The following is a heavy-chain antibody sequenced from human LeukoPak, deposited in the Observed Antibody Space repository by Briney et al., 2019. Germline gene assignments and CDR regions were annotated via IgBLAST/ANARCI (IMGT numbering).Heavy chain of an antibody. CDR2: INHSGST. CDR3: ARVKYSSSSLDY. Sequence: SETLSLTCAVYGGSFSGYYWSWIRQPPGKGLEWIGEINHSGSTNYNPSLKSRVTISVDTSKNQFSLKLSSVTAADTAVYYCARVKYSSSSLDYWGQGTLVTVSS. V-gene: IGHV4-34*01. CDR1: GGSFSGYY. D-gene: IGHD6-6*01. J-gene: IGHJ4*02.